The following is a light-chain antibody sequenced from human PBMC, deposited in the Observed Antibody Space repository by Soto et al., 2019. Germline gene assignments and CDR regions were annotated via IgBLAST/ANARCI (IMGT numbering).Light chain of an antibody. Sequence: IQMTQSPSTLSAFVGDTVTITCRARQSISYSLAWYQQKLGKPPKLLISDASGLESGVPSRFSGSGSGTDFTLTISNLQPEDSATYYCQQYDPFSNFGQGTKLEI. CDR2: DAS. CDR1: QSISYS. V-gene: IGKV1-5*01. J-gene: IGKJ2*01. CDR3: QQYDPFSN.